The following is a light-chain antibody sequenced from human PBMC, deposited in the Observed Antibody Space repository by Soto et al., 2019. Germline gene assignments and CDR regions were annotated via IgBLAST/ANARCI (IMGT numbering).Light chain of an antibody. V-gene: IGKV3-20*01. CDR2: GAS. CDR3: QRYGDSGT. Sequence: EIFLTQSPGTLSLGPGERAALSCRASQSLSTNDVAWYHQKPGQAPRLLIYGASKRATGIQDRSNGRGSGTDFTLTIDKLEPEDFGVYSCQRYGDSGTFGQGTKVDIK. CDR1: QSLSTND. J-gene: IGKJ2*01.